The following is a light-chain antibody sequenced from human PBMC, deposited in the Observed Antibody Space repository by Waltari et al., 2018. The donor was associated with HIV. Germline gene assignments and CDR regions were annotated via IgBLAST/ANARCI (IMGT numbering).Light chain of an antibody. CDR2: DTS. Sequence: EIVLIQSPATLSLSPGERATLSCRASQSFSSYLAWYDQKPGQSPRLLIYDTSTRATGIPARFSGSWSATDFTLTITSLEPEDSAVYYCQQRSNWSITFGQGTRLEIK. CDR1: QSFSSY. CDR3: QQRSNWSIT. V-gene: IGKV3-11*01. J-gene: IGKJ5*01.